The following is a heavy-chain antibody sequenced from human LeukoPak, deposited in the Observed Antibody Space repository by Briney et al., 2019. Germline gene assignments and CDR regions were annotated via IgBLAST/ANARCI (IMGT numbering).Heavy chain of an antibody. CDR2: ISGSGGST. J-gene: IGHJ4*02. CDR1: GFTFSSYA. Sequence: GGSLRLSCAASGFTFSSYAMSWVRQAPGKGLEWVSAISGSGGSTYYADSVKGWFTISRDNSKNTLYPQMNSLRAEDTAVYYCAKGSYSSGWYLDYWGQGTLVTVSS. V-gene: IGHV3-23*01. D-gene: IGHD6-19*01. CDR3: AKGSYSSGWYLDY.